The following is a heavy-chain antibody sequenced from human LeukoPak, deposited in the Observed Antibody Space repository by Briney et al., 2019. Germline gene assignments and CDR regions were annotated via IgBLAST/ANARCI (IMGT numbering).Heavy chain of an antibody. V-gene: IGHV4-39*01. Sequence: KPSETLSLTCTVSGGSISSSSYYWGWIRQPPGKGLEWIGSIYYSGSTYYNPSLKSGVTISVDTSKNQFSLKLSSVTAADTAVYYCARVGVYDFWSDYLAYYFDYWGQGTLVTVSS. CDR1: GGSISSSSYY. D-gene: IGHD3-3*01. CDR2: IYYSGST. J-gene: IGHJ4*02. CDR3: ARVGVYDFWSDYLAYYFDY.